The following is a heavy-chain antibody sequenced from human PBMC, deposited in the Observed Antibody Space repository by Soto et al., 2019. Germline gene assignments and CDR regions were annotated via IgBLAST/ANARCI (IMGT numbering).Heavy chain of an antibody. CDR2: IYVTGAV. V-gene: IGHV4-31*03. D-gene: IGHD2-21*01. Sequence: SETLSLTCSVSGAALNSGDYYWSWIRQFPGKGLQWIGHIYVTGAVDYNPSLRDRITISQDTSERQFSLNLRLVTAADTAVYYCARLRIATNNDKRFDPLCERILITVCS. J-gene: IGHJ5*02. CDR3: ARLRIATNNDKRFDP. CDR1: GAALNSGDYY.